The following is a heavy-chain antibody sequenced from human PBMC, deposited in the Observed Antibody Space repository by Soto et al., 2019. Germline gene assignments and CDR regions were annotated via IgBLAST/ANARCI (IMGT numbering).Heavy chain of an antibody. CDR2: IIPIFGTA. J-gene: IGHJ6*02. CDR1: GGTFSSYS. Sequence: SVKVSCKASGGTFSSYSISWVRQAPGQGLEWMGGIIPIFGTANYAQKFQGRVTITADESTSTAYMELSSLRSEDTAVYYCASSGIAVAAHPGTVYYYGMDVWGQGTTVTVSS. V-gene: IGHV1-69*13. CDR3: ASSGIAVAAHPGTVYYYGMDV. D-gene: IGHD6-19*01.